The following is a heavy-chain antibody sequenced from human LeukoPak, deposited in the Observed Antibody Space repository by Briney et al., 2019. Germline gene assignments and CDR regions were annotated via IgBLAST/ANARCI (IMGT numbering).Heavy chain of an antibody. CDR3: ARRTTYYYDSSGYKDAFDI. D-gene: IGHD3-22*01. CDR1: GFSFSNSS. J-gene: IGHJ3*02. Sequence: PGGSLRLSCAASGFSFSNSSMNWVRQSPGKGLEWVSYISGSTTATYYADSVRGRFTISRDNVKKSLYLQMNSLRDEDTAVYYCARRTTYYYDSSGYKDAFDIWGQGTMVTVSS. V-gene: IGHV3-48*02. CDR2: ISGSTTAT.